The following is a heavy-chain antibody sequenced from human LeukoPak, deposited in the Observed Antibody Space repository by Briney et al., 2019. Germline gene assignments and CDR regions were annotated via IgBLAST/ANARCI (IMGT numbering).Heavy chain of an antibody. V-gene: IGHV4-59*08. CDR2: ISYSGFT. J-gene: IGHJ4*02. D-gene: IGHD2/OR15-2a*01. Sequence: SETLSLTCTVSGGSLSSYQWSWIRQPPGKGLEWIGYISYSGFTNYNPSLKSRVTIPLDTSKNQFSLKLTSVTAADTAVYYCAGHHPRNTVDFWGQGTLVTVSS. CDR1: GGSLSSYQ. CDR3: AGHHPRNTVDF.